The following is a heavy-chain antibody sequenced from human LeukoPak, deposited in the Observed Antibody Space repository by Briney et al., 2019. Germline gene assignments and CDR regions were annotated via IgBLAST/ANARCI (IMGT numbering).Heavy chain of an antibody. V-gene: IGHV4-59*01. CDR1: GGSISSYY. J-gene: IGHJ6*02. CDR2: IYYSGST. CDR3: ARDRWSYRNGTLYYYYYGMDV. D-gene: IGHD1-1*01. Sequence: SETLSLTCTVSGGSISSYYWSWIRQPPGKGLEWIGYIYYSGSTNYNPSLKSRVTISVDTSKNQFSLKLSSVTAADTAAYYCARDRWSYRNGTLYYYYYGMDVWGQGTTVTVSS.